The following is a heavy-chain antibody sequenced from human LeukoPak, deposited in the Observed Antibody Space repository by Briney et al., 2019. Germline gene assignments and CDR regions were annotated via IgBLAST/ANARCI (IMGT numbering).Heavy chain of an antibody. CDR3: ARDFSSGWADDAFDI. J-gene: IGHJ3*02. CDR1: GGSFSGYY. Sequence: SETLSLTCAVYGGSFSGYYWSWIRQPPGKGLEWIGEINHSGSTNYNPSLKSRVTISVDKSKNQFSLKLSSVTAADTAVYYCARDFSSGWADDAFDIWGQGTMVTVSS. CDR2: INHSGST. D-gene: IGHD6-19*01. V-gene: IGHV4-34*01.